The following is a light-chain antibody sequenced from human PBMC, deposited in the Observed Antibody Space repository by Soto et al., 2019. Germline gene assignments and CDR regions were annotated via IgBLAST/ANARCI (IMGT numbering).Light chain of an antibody. CDR2: DNI. J-gene: IGLJ2*01. V-gene: IGLV1-40*01. CDR3: QSYDINLSVSGVI. Sequence: QSVLTQPPSVSGAPGQRVTISCTGSSSNIGAGFDVHWYQQLPGTAPKLLIYDNINRPSGVPDRFSGSKSGTSASLAITGLQAEDEADYYCQSYDINLSVSGVIFGGGTKLTVL. CDR1: SSNIGAGFD.